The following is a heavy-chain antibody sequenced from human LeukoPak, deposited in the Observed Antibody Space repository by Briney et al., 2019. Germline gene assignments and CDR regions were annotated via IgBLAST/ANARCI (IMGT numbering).Heavy chain of an antibody. CDR1: GFTFSSYS. D-gene: IGHD1-26*01. J-gene: IGHJ4*02. V-gene: IGHV3-64D*06. CDR3: VKAKVGATFDS. CDR2: INNNGGST. Sequence: PGGSPRLSCSASGFTFSSYSMDWVRQAPGKGPEYVSGINNNGGSTQYADSVQCRFTISRDNSKNTVYLQMSSLRPEDTAVYYCVKAKVGATFDSWGQGDLVSVSS.